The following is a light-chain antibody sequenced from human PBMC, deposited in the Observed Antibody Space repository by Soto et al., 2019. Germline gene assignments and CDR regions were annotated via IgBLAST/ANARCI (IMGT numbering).Light chain of an antibody. J-gene: IGKJ1*01. V-gene: IGKV3-15*01. CDR3: QQYNNWWT. CDR2: GAS. CDR1: QSINSN. Sequence: GMTQSPATLSVSPGERATLSCTASQSINSNLAWYQQRPGQAPRLLIYGASTRATGIPARFSGSGSGTEFTLTISSLQSEDFAVYYCQQYNNWWTFGQGTKVDIK.